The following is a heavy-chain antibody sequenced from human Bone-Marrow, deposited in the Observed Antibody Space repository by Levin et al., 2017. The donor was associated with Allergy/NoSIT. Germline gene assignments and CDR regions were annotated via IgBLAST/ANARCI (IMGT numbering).Heavy chain of an antibody. CDR2: INPNGNEQ. CDR1: EFTFTAYW. D-gene: IGHD3-10*01. CDR3: VGFGELPNI. Sequence: GGSLRLSCAASEFTFTAYWMNWVRQAPGKGLEWVANINPNGNEQRYVDSVKGRFTISRDNAEKSLYLQMDSLRAEDTAVYYCVGFGELPNIWGQGTTVTVSS. V-gene: IGHV3-7*01. J-gene: IGHJ3*02.